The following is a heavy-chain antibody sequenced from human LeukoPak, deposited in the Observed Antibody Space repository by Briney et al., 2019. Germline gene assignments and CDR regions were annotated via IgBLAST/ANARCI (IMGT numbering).Heavy chain of an antibody. CDR2: ISAYNGNT. J-gene: IGHJ4*02. Sequence: ASVKVSCKASGYTFTGYYMHWVRQAPGQGLEWMGWISAYNGNTNYAQKLQGRVTMTTDTSTSTAYMELRSLRSDDTAVYYCARIGYDILTGYSYYFDYWGQGTLVTVSS. CDR1: GYTFTGYY. V-gene: IGHV1-18*04. CDR3: ARIGYDILTGYSYYFDY. D-gene: IGHD3-9*01.